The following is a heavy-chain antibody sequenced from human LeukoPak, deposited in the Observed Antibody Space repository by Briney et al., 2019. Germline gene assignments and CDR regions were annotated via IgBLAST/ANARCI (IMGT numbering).Heavy chain of an antibody. CDR1: GGSFSGYY. V-gene: IGHV4-34*01. Sequence: SETLSLTCAVYGGSFSGYYWSWIRQPPGKGLEWIGEINHSGSTNYNPSLKSRVTISVDTSKNQFSLKLSSVTAADTAVYYCARVRGPVVVPAATNWFDPWGQGTLVTVSS. D-gene: IGHD2-2*01. J-gene: IGHJ5*02. CDR3: ARVRGPVVVPAATNWFDP. CDR2: INHSGST.